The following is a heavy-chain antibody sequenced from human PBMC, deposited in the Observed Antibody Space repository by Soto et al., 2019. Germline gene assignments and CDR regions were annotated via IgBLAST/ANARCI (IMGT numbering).Heavy chain of an antibody. Sequence: GGSLRLSCAASGFTFSSYAMHWVRQAPGKGLEWVAVISYDGSNKYYADSVKGRFTISRDNSKNTLYLQMNSLRDEDTAVYYCARDFPPPRIWEPSAFDIWGQGTMVTVSS. CDR3: ARDFPPPRIWEPSAFDI. J-gene: IGHJ3*02. CDR1: GFTFSSYA. CDR2: ISYDGSNK. V-gene: IGHV3-30-3*01. D-gene: IGHD1-26*01.